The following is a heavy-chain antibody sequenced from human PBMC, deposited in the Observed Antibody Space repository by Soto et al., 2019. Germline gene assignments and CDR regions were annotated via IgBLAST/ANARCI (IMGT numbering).Heavy chain of an antibody. CDR1: SGSFSGYY. D-gene: IGHD6-25*01. J-gene: IGHJ3*02. V-gene: IGHV4-34*01. CDR2: INHRGST. Sequence: SETLSLTCAVYSGSFSGYYWSWICQPPGKGLEWIGEINHRGSTNYNPSLKSRVTISVDRSKNQFSLKLNSVTAADTAVYFCARGRSVAADRPGVAFDIWGQGTMVTVSS. CDR3: ARGRSVAADRPGVAFDI.